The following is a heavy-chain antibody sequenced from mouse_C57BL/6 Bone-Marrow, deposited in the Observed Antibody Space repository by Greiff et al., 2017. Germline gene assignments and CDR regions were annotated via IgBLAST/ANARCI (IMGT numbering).Heavy chain of an antibody. CDR3: ARDREVVATSWYFDV. CDR2: ISDGGSYP. Sequence: EVMLVESGGGLVKPGGSLKISCAASGFPFSSYALSLVRQTPGKRLGWCATISDGGSYPYYPDNVKGRFTISRDNAKNNLYLQMSHLKSEDTAMYYCARDREVVATSWYFDVWGTGTTVTVSS. V-gene: IGHV5-4*01. D-gene: IGHD1-1*01. CDR1: GFPFSSYA. J-gene: IGHJ1*03.